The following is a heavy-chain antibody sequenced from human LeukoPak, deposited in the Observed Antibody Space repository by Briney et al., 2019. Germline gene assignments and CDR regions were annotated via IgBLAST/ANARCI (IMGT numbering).Heavy chain of an antibody. CDR2: INTNTGNP. Sequence: ASVKVSCKASGYTFTDHGMNWVRQAPGQGLEWMGRINTNTGNPTYAQGFTGRFVFSLDASVSTAYLQISSLKAEDTAVYYCARDRYSSIWYGDYWGQGTLVTVSS. J-gene: IGHJ4*02. CDR1: GYTFTDHG. D-gene: IGHD6-13*01. CDR3: ARDRYSSIWYGDY. V-gene: IGHV7-4-1*02.